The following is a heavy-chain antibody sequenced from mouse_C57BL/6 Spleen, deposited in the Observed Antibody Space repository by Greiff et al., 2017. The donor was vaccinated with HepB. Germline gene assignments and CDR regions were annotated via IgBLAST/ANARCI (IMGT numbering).Heavy chain of an antibody. V-gene: IGHV5-16*01. CDR3: ARADYGTPFDY. Sequence: DVMLVESAGGLVQPGSSMKLSCTASGFTFSDYYMAWVRQVPEKGLEWVANINYDGSSTYYLDSLKSRFIISRDNAKNILYLQMSSLKSEDTATYYCARADYGTPFDYWGQGTTLTVSS. CDR2: INYDGSST. J-gene: IGHJ2*01. CDR1: GFTFSDYY. D-gene: IGHD1-1*01.